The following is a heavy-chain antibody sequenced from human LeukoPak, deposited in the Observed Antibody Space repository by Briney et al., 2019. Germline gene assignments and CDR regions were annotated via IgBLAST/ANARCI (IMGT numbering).Heavy chain of an antibody. CDR3: AKHPDILTGPSDY. CDR1: GFTFSSYA. J-gene: IGHJ4*02. D-gene: IGHD3-9*01. CDR2: ISGSGGST. V-gene: IGHV3-23*01. Sequence: PGESLRLSCAASGFTFSSYAMSWVRQAPGKGLEWVLAISGSGGSTYYADSVKGRFTISRDNSKNTLYQQMNSLRAEDTAVYYCAKHPDILTGPSDYWGQGTLVTVSS.